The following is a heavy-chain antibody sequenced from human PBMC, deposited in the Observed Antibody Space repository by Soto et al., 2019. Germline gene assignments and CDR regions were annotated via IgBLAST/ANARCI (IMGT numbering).Heavy chain of an antibody. CDR2: IIPIFGTA. V-gene: IGHV1-69*13. J-gene: IGHJ3*02. CDR3: ARVGPAYCGGDCYHDAFDI. CDR1: GVTFSSYA. Sequence: SVKVSCKASGVTFSSYAISWVRQAPGQGLEWMGGIIPIFGTANYAQKFQGRVTITADESTSTAYMELSSLRSEDTAVYYCARVGPAYCGGDCYHDAFDIWGQGTMVTVSS. D-gene: IGHD2-21*02.